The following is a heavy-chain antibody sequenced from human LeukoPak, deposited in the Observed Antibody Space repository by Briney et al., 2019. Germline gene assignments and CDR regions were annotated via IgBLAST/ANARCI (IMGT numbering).Heavy chain of an antibody. CDR1: GFTFSSYS. CDR3: AKGSIVARRGDDTLDI. CDR2: ISSSSSTI. D-gene: IGHD6-6*01. V-gene: IGHV3-48*01. Sequence: GGSLRLSCAASGFTFSSYSMNWVRQAPGKGLEWVSYISSSSSTIYYADSVKGRFTISRDNAKNSLYLQMNSLRAEDTAVYYCAKGSIVARRGDDTLDIWGQGTMVTVSS. J-gene: IGHJ3*02.